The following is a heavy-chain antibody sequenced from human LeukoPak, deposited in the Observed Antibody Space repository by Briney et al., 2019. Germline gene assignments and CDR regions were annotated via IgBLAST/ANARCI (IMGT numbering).Heavy chain of an antibody. J-gene: IGHJ3*02. Sequence: SETLSLTCTVSGGSISSSSYYWGWIRQPPGKGLEWIGSIYYSGSTYYNPSLKSRVTISVDTSKNQFSLKLSSVTAADTAVYYCARHRMYYYDSSGRGVADAFDIWGQGTMVTVSS. CDR2: IYYSGST. CDR1: GGSISSSSYY. D-gene: IGHD3-22*01. CDR3: ARHRMYYYDSSGRGVADAFDI. V-gene: IGHV4-39*01.